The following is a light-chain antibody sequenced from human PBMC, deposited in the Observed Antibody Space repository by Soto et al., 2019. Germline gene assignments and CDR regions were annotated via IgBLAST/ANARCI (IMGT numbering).Light chain of an antibody. V-gene: IGKV1-39*01. CDR1: QSILNY. CDR2: GAA. J-gene: IGKJ4*02. Sequence: IHLALSPSSLSASVGDRVTITCRAGQSILNYLSWYQLKPGKAPRLLMYGAASLQSGVPSRFSGSGSGTDFTLTISGLLPEDFATYYCQQNNKTPPTFGGGTKVDIK. CDR3: QQNNKTPPT.